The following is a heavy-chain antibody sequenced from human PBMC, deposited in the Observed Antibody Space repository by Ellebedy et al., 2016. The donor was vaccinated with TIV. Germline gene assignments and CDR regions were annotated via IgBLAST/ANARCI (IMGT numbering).Heavy chain of an antibody. CDR2: IDLSDSYT. Sequence: GESLKISCKGSGYSFTSYWISWVRQMPGKGLEWMGRIDLSDSYTNYSPSFQGHVTISADKSISTAYLQWSSLRASDTAMYYCARLGNDVFYGMDVWGQGTAVTVSS. CDR3: ARLGNDVFYGMDV. CDR1: GYSFTSYW. J-gene: IGHJ6*02. D-gene: IGHD1-1*01. V-gene: IGHV5-10-1*01.